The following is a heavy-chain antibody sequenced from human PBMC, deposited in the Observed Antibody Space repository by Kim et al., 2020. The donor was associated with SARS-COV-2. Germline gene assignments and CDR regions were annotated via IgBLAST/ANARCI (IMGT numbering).Heavy chain of an antibody. CDR1: GFTFSSFW. CDR2: INSDGGTT. J-gene: IGHJ4*02. V-gene: IGHV3-74*01. D-gene: IGHD2-15*01. Sequence: GGSLRLSCAASGFTFSSFWMHWVRQAPGKGLVWVSGINSDGGTTSYADSVKGRFTISRDNAKNTLYLQMNRLRAEDTAVYYCGSRRYTGSCYSFHFWRQGTRDRVSS. CDR3: GSRRYTGSCYSFHF.